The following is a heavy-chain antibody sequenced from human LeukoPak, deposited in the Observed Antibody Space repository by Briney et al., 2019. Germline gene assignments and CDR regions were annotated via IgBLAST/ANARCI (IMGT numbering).Heavy chain of an antibody. J-gene: IGHJ4*02. V-gene: IGHV4-34*01. D-gene: IGHD2-15*01. Sequence: SETLSLTCAVYGGSFSGYYWSWIRQPPGKGLEWIGEINHSGSTNYNPSLKSRVTISVDTSKNQFSLKLSSVTAADTAVYYCARGENGMKWARKVVAATPLDYWGQGTLVTVSS. CDR3: ARGENGMKWARKVVAATPLDY. CDR2: INHSGST. CDR1: GGSFSGYY.